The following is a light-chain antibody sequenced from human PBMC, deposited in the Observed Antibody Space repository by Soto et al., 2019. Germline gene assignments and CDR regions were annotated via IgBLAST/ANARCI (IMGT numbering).Light chain of an antibody. V-gene: IGKV1-17*01. Sequence: DIQMTHSPSSLSASVGDRVTITCRASQGIRNGLGWYQQKPGEAPKRLIYGAFNLESGVPSRFSGSGSGTEFTLTISSLQPDDFATYYCQQYNSYPITFGQGTRLEIK. CDR3: QQYNSYPIT. CDR1: QGIRNG. CDR2: GAF. J-gene: IGKJ5*01.